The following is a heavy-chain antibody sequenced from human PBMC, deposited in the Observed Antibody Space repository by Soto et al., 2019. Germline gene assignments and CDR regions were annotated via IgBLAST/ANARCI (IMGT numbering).Heavy chain of an antibody. CDR1: GFSLDTSGVA. J-gene: IGHJ4*02. D-gene: IGHD3-10*01. Sequence: QITLKESGPTLVKPTQTLTLTCTFSGFSLDTSGVAVGWIRQPPGKGLEWLSVIYWDHDKRSSPSLRSRLTITKDTSKNQVVLKMTNMDPADTATYYCAHRHRASGGLFDYWGQGTLVTVSS. CDR3: AHRHRASGGLFDY. V-gene: IGHV2-5*02. CDR2: IYWDHDK.